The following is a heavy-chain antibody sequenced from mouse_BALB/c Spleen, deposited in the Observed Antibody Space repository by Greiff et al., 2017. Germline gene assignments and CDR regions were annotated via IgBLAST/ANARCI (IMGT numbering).Heavy chain of an antibody. CDR1: GYTFTSYW. Sequence: QVQLQQPGAELVKPGASVKLSCKASGYTFTSYWMHWVKQRPGQGLEWIGEINPSNGRTNYNEKFKSKATLTVDKSSSTAYMQLSSLTSEDSAVYYCAGSSGYAMDYGGQGTSVTVSS. V-gene: IGHV1S81*02. J-gene: IGHJ4*01. D-gene: IGHD3-1*01. CDR2: INPSNGRT. CDR3: AGSSGYAMDY.